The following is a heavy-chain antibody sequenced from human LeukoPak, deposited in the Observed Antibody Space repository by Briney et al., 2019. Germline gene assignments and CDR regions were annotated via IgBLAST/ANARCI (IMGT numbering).Heavy chain of an antibody. Sequence: SETLSLTCTVSGASISSYYWSWIRQPPGKGLEWLGYIYYSGSTNYNPSLKSRVIISVDTSKNQFSLKLSSVTAADTAVYYCARDIQGYLDYWGQGTLVTVSS. V-gene: IGHV4-59*01. J-gene: IGHJ4*02. CDR1: GASISSYY. CDR3: ARDIQGYLDY. CDR2: IYYSGST.